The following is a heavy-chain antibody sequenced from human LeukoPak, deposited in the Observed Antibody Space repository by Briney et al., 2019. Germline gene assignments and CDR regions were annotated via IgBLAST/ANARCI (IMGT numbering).Heavy chain of an antibody. CDR3: ARRMGSSWPRKNYYFDY. CDR1: GGSFSGYY. Sequence: SETLSLTCAVYGGSFSGYYWSWIRQPPGKGLEWIGEINHSGSTNYNPSLKSRVTISVDTSKNQFSLKLSSVTAADTAVYYCARRMGSSWPRKNYYFDYWGQGTLVTVSS. CDR2: INHSGST. D-gene: IGHD6-13*01. J-gene: IGHJ4*02. V-gene: IGHV4-34*01.